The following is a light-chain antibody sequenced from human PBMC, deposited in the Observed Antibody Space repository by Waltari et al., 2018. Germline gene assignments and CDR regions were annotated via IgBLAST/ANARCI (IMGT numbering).Light chain of an antibody. J-gene: IGKJ2*01. CDR1: QGGSSSY. Sequence: EIVLTQSPGTMSLSPGERATLACRASQGGSSSYLAWYQQKPGQAPRLLIYGASSRATGIPDRFSGSGSGTDFTLTISRLEPEDFAVYYCQQYGSSPRTFGQGTKLEIK. CDR2: GAS. V-gene: IGKV3-20*01. CDR3: QQYGSSPRT.